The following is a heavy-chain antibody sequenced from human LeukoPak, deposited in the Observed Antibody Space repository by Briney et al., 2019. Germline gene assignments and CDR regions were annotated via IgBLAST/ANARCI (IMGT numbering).Heavy chain of an antibody. J-gene: IGHJ4*02. V-gene: IGHV3-74*03. CDR1: GFTFSNYY. D-gene: IGHD1-20*01. CDR2: INSDGRDT. Sequence: GGSLRLSCAASGFTFSNYYVHWVRQPPGKGLVWVSRINSDGRDTTYVDSVKGRFTISRDNAKNTVYLQMNSLRAEDTAVYYCATFGYNWNLGYWGQGTLVTVSS. CDR3: ATFGYNWNLGY.